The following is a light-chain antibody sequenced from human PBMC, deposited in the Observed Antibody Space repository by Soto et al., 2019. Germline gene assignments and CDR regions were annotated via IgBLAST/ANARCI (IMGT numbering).Light chain of an antibody. J-gene: IGKJ4*01. CDR2: DAS. Sequence: AIQLTQSPSSLSASAGDRVTITCRASQGINNALAWYQQKPGKPPKLVIYDASSLETGVPSRFSGSGSGTDFTLTISSLQPEDVATYYCQKYNSAPLTFGGGTKVDIK. CDR3: QKYNSAPLT. CDR1: QGINNA. V-gene: IGKV1-13*02.